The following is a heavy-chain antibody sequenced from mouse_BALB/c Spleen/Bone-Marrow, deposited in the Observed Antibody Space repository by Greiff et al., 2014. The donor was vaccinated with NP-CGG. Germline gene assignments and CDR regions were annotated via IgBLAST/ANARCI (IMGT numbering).Heavy chain of an antibody. V-gene: IGHV1-54*01. CDR2: INPGSGGT. D-gene: IGHD2-1*01. J-gene: IGHJ2*01. CDR1: GYAFTNYL. CDR3: ARIYYGNYY. Sequence: LVESGAELVRPGTSVKVSCKASGYAFTNYLIEWVKQRPGQGLEWIGVINPGSGGTNYNEKFKGKATLTADKSSSTAYMQLSSLTSDDSAVYFCARIYYGNYYWGQGTTLTVSS.